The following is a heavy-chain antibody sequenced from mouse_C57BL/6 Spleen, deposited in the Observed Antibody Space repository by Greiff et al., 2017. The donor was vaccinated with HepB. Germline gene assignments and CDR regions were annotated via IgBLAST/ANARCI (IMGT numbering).Heavy chain of an antibody. V-gene: IGHV3-6*01. CDR1: GYSITSGYY. CDR3: ARGGGGYPYAMDY. J-gene: IGHJ4*01. D-gene: IGHD2-2*01. Sequence: EVQLVESGPGLVKPSQSLSLTCSVTGYSITSGYYWNWIRQFPGNKLEWKGYISYDGSNNYNPSLKNRISITRDTSKNQFFLKLNSVTTEDTATYYCARGGGGYPYAMDYWGQGTSVTVSS. CDR2: ISYDGSN.